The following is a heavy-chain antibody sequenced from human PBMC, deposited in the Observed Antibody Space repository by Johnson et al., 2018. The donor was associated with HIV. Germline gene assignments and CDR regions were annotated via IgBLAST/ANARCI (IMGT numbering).Heavy chain of an antibody. CDR1: GFTFDDYG. CDR2: IKQDGSEK. CDR3: ARRGNYLADAFDI. Sequence: VQLVESGGGVVRPGGSLRLSCAASGFTFDDYGMNWVRQAPGKGLEWVANIKQDGSEKYYVDSVKGRFTISRDNAKNTLYLQMNSLRAEDTAVYYCARRGNYLADAFDIWGQGTMVTVSS. D-gene: IGHD1-7*01. V-gene: IGHV3-7*03. J-gene: IGHJ3*02.